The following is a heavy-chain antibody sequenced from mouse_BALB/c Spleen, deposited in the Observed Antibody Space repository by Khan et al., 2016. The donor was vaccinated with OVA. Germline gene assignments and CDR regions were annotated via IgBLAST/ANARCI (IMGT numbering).Heavy chain of an antibody. J-gene: IGHJ3*01. CDR2: IWRGGST. CDR1: GFSLTSYG. D-gene: IGHD2-4*01. CDR3: ARYYHNDDCLAY. V-gene: IGHV2-2*02. Sequence: QVQLQQSGPGLVQPSQSLSITCTVSGFSLTSYGVHWVRQSPGKGLEWLGVIWRGGSTDYNAAFISRLSISKDNSKCQVFFKMNSLQANDTAIYYCARYYHNDDCLAYWGQGTLVTVSA.